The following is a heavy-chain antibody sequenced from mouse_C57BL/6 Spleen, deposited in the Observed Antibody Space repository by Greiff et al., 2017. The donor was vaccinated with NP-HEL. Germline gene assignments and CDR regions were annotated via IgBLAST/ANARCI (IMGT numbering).Heavy chain of an antibody. D-gene: IGHD1-1*01. CDR3: ARSIYYYVVGWYFDV. J-gene: IGHJ1*03. Sequence: VQLQQPGAELVKPGASVKLSCKASGYTFTSYWMQWVKQRPGQGLEWIGEIDPSDSYTNYNRKFKGKATLTVDPSSSTAYMQLSSLTSEDSAVYYCARSIYYYVVGWYFDVWGTGTTVTVSS. V-gene: IGHV1-50*01. CDR2: IDPSDSYT. CDR1: GYTFTSYW.